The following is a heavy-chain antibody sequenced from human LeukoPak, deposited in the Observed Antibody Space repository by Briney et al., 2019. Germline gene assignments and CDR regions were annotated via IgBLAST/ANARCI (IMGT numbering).Heavy chain of an antibody. CDR3: ARDHGGKVDRYFDL. J-gene: IGHJ2*01. V-gene: IGHV1-18*01. CDR1: GYPFVSYG. D-gene: IGHD2-15*01. CDR2: NSGYKGNT. Sequence: ASVKVSCKASGYPFVSYGISWVRQAPGQGREWMGWNSGYKGNTKYAQKFQGRVTMTTDTSTSTAYMELRSLRSDDTAVYYCARDHGGKVDRYFDLWGRGTLVTVSS.